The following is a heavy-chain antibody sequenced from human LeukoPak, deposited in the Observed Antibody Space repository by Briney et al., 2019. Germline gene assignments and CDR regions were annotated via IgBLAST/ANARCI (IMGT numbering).Heavy chain of an antibody. Sequence: AGGSLRLSCAASGFTFSSYWMSWVRQLPGKGLEWVSSVSSSGSDTYYTSSVKGRFTISRDNSKNTLYLQVNSLRVEDTAVYYCARRVLGAVGYFDYWGQGALVTVSS. D-gene: IGHD4-23*01. CDR3: ARRVLGAVGYFDY. CDR1: GFTFSSYW. CDR2: VSSSGSDT. J-gene: IGHJ4*02. V-gene: IGHV3-23*05.